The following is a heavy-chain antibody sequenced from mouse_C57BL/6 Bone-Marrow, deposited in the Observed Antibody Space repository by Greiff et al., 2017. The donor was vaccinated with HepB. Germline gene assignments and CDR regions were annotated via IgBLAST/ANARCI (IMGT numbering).Heavy chain of an antibody. CDR2: IYPGSGNT. CDR3: ARYYDYDAYYAMDY. Sequence: QVQLQQSGAELVRPGASVKLSCKASGYTFTDYYINWVKQRPGQGLEWIARIYPGSGNTYYNEKFKGKATLTAEKSSSTAYMQLSSLTSEDSAVYFCARYYDYDAYYAMDYWGQGTSVTVSS. CDR1: GYTFTDYY. V-gene: IGHV1-76*01. D-gene: IGHD2-4*01. J-gene: IGHJ4*01.